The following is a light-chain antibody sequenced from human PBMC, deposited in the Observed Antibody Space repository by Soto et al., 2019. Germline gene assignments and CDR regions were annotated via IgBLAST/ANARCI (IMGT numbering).Light chain of an antibody. CDR2: AAS. J-gene: IGKJ1*01. V-gene: IGKV1-39*01. CDR1: QSLSSY. Sequence: DIQMTQSPSSLSASVGDRVTITCRASQSLSSYLNWYQQKPGKAPKLLIYAASSLQSGVPSRFSGSGSGTDFTLTISSLQPEDFATYYCQQSYSTPPWTFGQGNKVEIK. CDR3: QQSYSTPPWT.